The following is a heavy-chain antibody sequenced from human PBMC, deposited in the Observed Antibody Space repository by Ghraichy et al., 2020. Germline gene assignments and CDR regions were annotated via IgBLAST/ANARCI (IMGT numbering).Heavy chain of an antibody. CDR2: IYYSGST. J-gene: IGHJ3*02. CDR1: GGSISSYY. Sequence: SETLSLTCTVSGGSISSYYWSWIRQPPGKGLEWIGYIYYSGSTNYNPSLKSRVTISVDTSKNQFSLKLSSVTAADTAVYYCARVSMYYYDSSGYPRVAFAIWGQGTMVTVSS. D-gene: IGHD3-22*01. V-gene: IGHV4-59*01. CDR3: ARVSMYYYDSSGYPRVAFAI.